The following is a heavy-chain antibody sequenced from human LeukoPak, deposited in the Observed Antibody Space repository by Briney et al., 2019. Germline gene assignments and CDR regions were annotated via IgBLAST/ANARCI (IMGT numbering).Heavy chain of an antibody. V-gene: IGHV4-31*03. J-gene: IGHJ4*02. Sequence: SETLSLTCTVSGGSISSGGYYWSWIRQHPGKGLEWIGYIYYSGSTYYNPSLKSRVTISVDTSKNQFSLELSSVTAADTAVYYCARGNRSSRSMGYYDDYFDYWGQGTLVTVSS. CDR3: ARGNRSSRSMGYYDDYFDY. CDR2: IYYSGST. D-gene: IGHD3-16*01. CDR1: GGSISSGGYY.